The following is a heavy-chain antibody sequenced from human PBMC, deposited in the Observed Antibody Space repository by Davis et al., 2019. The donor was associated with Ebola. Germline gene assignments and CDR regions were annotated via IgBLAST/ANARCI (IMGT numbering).Heavy chain of an antibody. D-gene: IGHD1-26*01. CDR2: ISPNTGGT. V-gene: IGHV1-2*02. Sequence: ASVKVSCKASGYTFTVYYMNWVRQAPGQGLEWMGWISPNTGGTIYAQKFQDRVTMTRDTSISTAYMELSRLRSDDTAVYYCARLGSAPFDYWGQGTLVTVSS. CDR1: GYTFTVYY. J-gene: IGHJ4*02. CDR3: ARLGSAPFDY.